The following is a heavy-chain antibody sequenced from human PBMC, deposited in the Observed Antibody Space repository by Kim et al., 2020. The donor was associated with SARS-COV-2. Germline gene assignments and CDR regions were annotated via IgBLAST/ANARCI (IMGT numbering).Heavy chain of an antibody. Sequence: ADSVKGRFTISRDNSKNTLYLQMNSLRAEDTAVYYCARDGLVGATTGLYYWGQGTLVTVSS. D-gene: IGHD1-26*01. J-gene: IGHJ4*02. V-gene: IGHV3-33*01. CDR3: ARDGLVGATTGLYY.